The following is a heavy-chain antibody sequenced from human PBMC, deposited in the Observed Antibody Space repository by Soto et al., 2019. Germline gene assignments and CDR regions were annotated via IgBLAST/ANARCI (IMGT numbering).Heavy chain of an antibody. CDR3: ARLRVRCSGGSCYPRLIWP. D-gene: IGHD2-15*01. V-gene: IGHV4-39*01. Sequence: PSETLSLTCTVSGGSISSSSYYWGWIRQPPGKGLEWIGSIYYSGSTYYNPSLKSRVTISVDTSKNQFSLKLSSVTAADTAVYYCARLRVRCSGGSCYPRLIWPWGKGTMVTXS. CDR2: IYYSGST. J-gene: IGHJ5*02. CDR1: GGSISSSSYY.